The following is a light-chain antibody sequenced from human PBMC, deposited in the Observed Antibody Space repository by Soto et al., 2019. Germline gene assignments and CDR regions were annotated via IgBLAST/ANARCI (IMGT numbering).Light chain of an antibody. CDR2: GAS. V-gene: IGKV3-20*01. CDR3: QQCGSSPVT. J-gene: IGKJ2*01. CDR1: QSVSASY. Sequence: IVLTKSPGTLSLSPGASATLSCRASQSVSASYLAWYEQKPGQAPRLLIYGASSRATCITYRFSAGGSVTDLTITISSLEPEDYAVYYCQQCGSSPVTFGQGTKVEIK.